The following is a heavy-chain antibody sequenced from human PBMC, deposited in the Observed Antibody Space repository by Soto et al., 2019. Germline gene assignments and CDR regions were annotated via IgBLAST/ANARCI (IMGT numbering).Heavy chain of an antibody. V-gene: IGHV1-46*01. CDR2: INPSGGST. D-gene: IGHD3-3*01. Sequence: ASVKVSCKASGYTFTSYYMHWVRQAPGQGLEWMGIINPSGGSTSYAQKFQGRVTMTRDTSTSTVYMELSSLRSEDTAVYYCAKGEITIFWSGSLGMDVWGKGTTVTVSS. CDR1: GYTFTSYY. J-gene: IGHJ6*03. CDR3: AKGEITIFWSGSLGMDV.